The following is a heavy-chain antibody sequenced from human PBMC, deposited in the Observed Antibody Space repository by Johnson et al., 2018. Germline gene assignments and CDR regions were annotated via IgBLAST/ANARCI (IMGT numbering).Heavy chain of an antibody. Sequence: EVQLVQSGGGLVQPGGSXRLSCAASRFTFSSYWMSWVRQAPGNGLEWVANIKQDGSEKYYVDSVKGRFTISRDNAKNTLYLQMNSLRAEDTAVYYCARASDDRDAFDIWGQWTMVTVSS. CDR2: IKQDGSEK. J-gene: IGHJ3*02. CDR1: RFTFSSYW. V-gene: IGHV3-7*01. D-gene: IGHD3-22*01. CDR3: ARASDDRDAFDI.